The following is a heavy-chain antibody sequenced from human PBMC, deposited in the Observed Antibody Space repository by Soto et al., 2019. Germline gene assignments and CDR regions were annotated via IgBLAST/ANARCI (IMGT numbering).Heavy chain of an antibody. CDR2: INYSGST. CDR1: GGSISSGGYF. D-gene: IGHD3-10*01. V-gene: IGHV4-31*03. CDR3: ARDILLWFGELPPRAHDAFDI. Sequence: QVQLQESGPGLVKPSQTLSLTCTVSGGSISSGGYFWSWIRQHPGKGLEWIGDINYSGSTYSNPSLKSRVTISADTSKNQFSLKLSSVTAADTAVYYCARDILLWFGELPPRAHDAFDIWGQGTMVTVSS. J-gene: IGHJ3*02.